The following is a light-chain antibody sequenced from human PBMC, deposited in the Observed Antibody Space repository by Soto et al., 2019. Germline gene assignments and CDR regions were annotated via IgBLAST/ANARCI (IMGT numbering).Light chain of an antibody. Sequence: EIQMTQSPSSLSVSVGDRVTITCQASRDIRDFLNWYQQKPGKAPKLLIFDASNLEEGVPPRFSGSGSGTHFTFSINSLQPEDVATHYCQHYDNLPPYIFGQGTKVDIK. J-gene: IGKJ2*01. V-gene: IGKV1-33*01. CDR1: RDIRDF. CDR2: DAS. CDR3: QHYDNLPPYI.